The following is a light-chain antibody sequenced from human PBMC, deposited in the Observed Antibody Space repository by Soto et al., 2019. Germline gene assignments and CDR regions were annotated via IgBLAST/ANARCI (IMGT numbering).Light chain of an antibody. CDR2: GNN. CDR3: QSSDSSLRGPV. Sequence: QSVLTQPPSVSGAPGQRVTIPCTGGSSNIGAGYDVHWYQQIPGTAPRLLVYGNNNRPSGVPDRFSGSQSGTSASLAIAGLQAEDEADYYCQSSDSSLRGPVVGGGTKLTVL. J-gene: IGLJ2*01. V-gene: IGLV1-40*01. CDR1: SSNIGAGYD.